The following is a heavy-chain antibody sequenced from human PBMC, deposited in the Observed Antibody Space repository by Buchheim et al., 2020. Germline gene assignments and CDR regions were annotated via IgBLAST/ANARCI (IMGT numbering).Heavy chain of an antibody. Sequence: EVQLVESGGGLVKPGGSLRLSCAASGFTFSSYTMNWVRQAPGKGLEWVSSISGSSSYIYYADSVKGRFTISRDNSKNTLYLKMKRQRAEDKAVYYCAREADDIPSAQFDCWGQGTL. CDR1: GFTFSSYT. J-gene: IGHJ4*02. V-gene: IGHV3-21*01. D-gene: IGHD3-9*01. CDR3: AREADDIPSAQFDC. CDR2: ISGSSSYI.